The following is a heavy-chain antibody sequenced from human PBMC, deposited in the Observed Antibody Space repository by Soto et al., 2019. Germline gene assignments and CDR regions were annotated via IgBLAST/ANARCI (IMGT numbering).Heavy chain of an antibody. Sequence: QVQLVQSGAEVKEPGASVKVSCRASGYTFTNYAIHWVRQAPGQRLEWMGWLNPGNGNTKYPQKFQSRVTITRATSASTAYMFLSSLRSEDTAVYYCARDQWIPYCGGDCYSDWYFDLWGRGTLVTVSS. J-gene: IGHJ2*01. V-gene: IGHV1-3*01. CDR3: ARDQWIPYCGGDCYSDWYFDL. D-gene: IGHD2-21*01. CDR2: LNPGNGNT. CDR1: GYTFTNYA.